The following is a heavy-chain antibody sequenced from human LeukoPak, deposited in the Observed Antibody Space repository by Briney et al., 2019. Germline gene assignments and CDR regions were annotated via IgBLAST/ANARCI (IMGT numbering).Heavy chain of an antibody. CDR1: GFTFSNFW. V-gene: IGHV3-7*03. Sequence: GGSLRLSCTASGFTFSNFWMGWVRQAPGKGLEWVANIKQDETEKFYLGSVKGRFTISRDNAKNSLYLQMNSLRADETAVFSCVRGHLWLENWGQGTLVTVSS. CDR3: VRGHLWLEN. CDR2: IKQDETEK. D-gene: IGHD3-3*02. J-gene: IGHJ4*02.